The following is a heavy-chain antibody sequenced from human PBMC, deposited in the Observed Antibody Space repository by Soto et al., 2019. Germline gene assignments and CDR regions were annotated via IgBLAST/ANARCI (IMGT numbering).Heavy chain of an antibody. CDR2: IIPIFGKA. Sequence: QVQLVQSGAEVKKPGSSVKVSCKASGGTFSSYAISWVRQAPGQGLEWMGGIIPIFGKANYAQKFQGRVTITADESTSTAYMELSSLRSEDTAVYYCARGKTDYYDGKYYGMGVWGKGTTVTVSS. V-gene: IGHV1-69*01. J-gene: IGHJ6*04. D-gene: IGHD3-22*01. CDR3: ARGKTDYYDGKYYGMGV. CDR1: GGTFSSYA.